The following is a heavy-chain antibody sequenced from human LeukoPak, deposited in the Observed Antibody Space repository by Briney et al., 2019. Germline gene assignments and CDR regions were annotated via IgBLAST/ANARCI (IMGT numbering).Heavy chain of an antibody. CDR2: IYTSGRS. CDR3: AKGESISSPTGFDY. V-gene: IGHV4-4*07. CDR1: GGSISSSY. Sequence: SETLALTCTVSGGSISSSYWSWIRQPAGKGLEWIGRIYTSGRSNYSPSLKSRVTMSVDTSKKQISLNLSSATAADTAVYYCAKGESISSPTGFDYWGQGTLVTVSS. D-gene: IGHD6-6*01. J-gene: IGHJ4*02.